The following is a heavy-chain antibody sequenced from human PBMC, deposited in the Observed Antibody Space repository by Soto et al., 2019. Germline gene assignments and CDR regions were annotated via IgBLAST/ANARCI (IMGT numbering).Heavy chain of an antibody. CDR3: ARDHSSSSFYYYGMDV. V-gene: IGHV3-23*01. D-gene: IGHD6-6*01. CDR1: GGTFINYA. J-gene: IGHJ6*02. Sequence: VSLRLSRRAAGGTFINYAMSCVIKTPGKGLEWVSAISGSGGSTYYADSVKGRFTISRDNSKNTLYLQMNSLRAEDTAVYYCARDHSSSSFYYYGMDVWGQGTTVTVSS. CDR2: ISGSGGST.